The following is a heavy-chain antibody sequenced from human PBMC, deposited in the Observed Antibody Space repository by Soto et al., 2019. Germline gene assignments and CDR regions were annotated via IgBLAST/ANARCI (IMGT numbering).Heavy chain of an antibody. Sequence: QAQLVESGGGVVQPGRSLRLSCEASGFTFSNYGMHWVRQAPGKGLDWMAVISYDGSTTYYADSVKGRFTISIDNWKNTLFVQMNRLRDEDTAVYYCAKEGSGTATYAFDYWGQGTLVTVSS. D-gene: IGHD1-7*01. J-gene: IGHJ4*02. CDR3: AKEGSGTATYAFDY. CDR2: ISYDGSTT. V-gene: IGHV3-30*18. CDR1: GFTFSNYG.